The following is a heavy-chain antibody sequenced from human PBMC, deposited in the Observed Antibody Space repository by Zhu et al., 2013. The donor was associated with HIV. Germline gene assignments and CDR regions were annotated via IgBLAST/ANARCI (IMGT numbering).Heavy chain of an antibody. CDR2: ISGGGGGK. Sequence: EVQLLESGGGLVQPGGSLRLSCAASGFTFSSYAMSWIRQAPGEGLEWVSAISGGGGGKYYADSVKGRFTISRDNSKNTLYLQMDSLRAEDTAVFFCAKPDYSSGWYDNLDCWGQGTLVTVSS. CDR3: AKPDYSSGWYDNLDC. J-gene: IGHJ4*02. V-gene: IGHV3-23*01. D-gene: IGHD6-19*01. CDR1: GFTFSSYA.